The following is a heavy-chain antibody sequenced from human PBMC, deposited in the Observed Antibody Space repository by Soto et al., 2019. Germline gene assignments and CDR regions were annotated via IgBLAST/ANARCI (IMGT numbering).Heavy chain of an antibody. CDR3: AWVYGPPSRWFDP. J-gene: IGHJ5*02. CDR1: GSTFTTYD. D-gene: IGHD3-10*01. Sequence: ASVKVSCKASGSTFTTYDISWVRQAPGQGLEWMGRISTYNGDTNYPQSLQGRLTMTTDTSTNTAYMELRSLRSDDTAVYYCAWVYGPPSRWFDPWGRG. V-gene: IGHV1-18*01. CDR2: ISTYNGDT.